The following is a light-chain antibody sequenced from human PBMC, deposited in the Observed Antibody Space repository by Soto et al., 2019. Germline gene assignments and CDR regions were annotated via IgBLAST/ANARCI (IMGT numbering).Light chain of an antibody. V-gene: IGKV3-15*01. CDR3: QQYNNWPPLT. CDR1: QSVSSN. J-gene: IGKJ1*01. CDR2: GAS. Sequence: EIVMTQSPATLSVSPGERATLSCRASQSVSSNLAWYQQKPGQAPRLLIYGASTRATGIPARLSGSGSGTAFTLPSSNLPSEDFEVYYCQQYNNWPPLTFGQGTKVEVK.